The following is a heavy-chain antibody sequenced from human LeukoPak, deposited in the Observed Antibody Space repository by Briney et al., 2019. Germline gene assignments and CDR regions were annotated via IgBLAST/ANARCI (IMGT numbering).Heavy chain of an antibody. D-gene: IGHD3-9*01. Sequence: GGSLRLSCAASGFTFSSNSMNWVRQAPGKGPEWVSYISSSGSTIYYADSVKGRFTISRDNAKNSLYLQMNSLRAEDTAVYYCARGDWLLLRAFDIWGQGTMVTVSS. CDR1: GFTFSSNS. CDR3: ARGDWLLLRAFDI. CDR2: ISSSGSTI. J-gene: IGHJ3*02. V-gene: IGHV3-48*04.